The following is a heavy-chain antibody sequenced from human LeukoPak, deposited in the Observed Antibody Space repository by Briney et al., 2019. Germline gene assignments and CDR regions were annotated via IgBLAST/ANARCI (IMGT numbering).Heavy chain of an antibody. CDR1: RFTFSSYN. CDR2: ISSISRTI. J-gene: IGHJ6*03. Sequence: GGSLRLSCAASRFTFSSYNMNWVRQAPGKGLEHISYISSISRTIDNADSVKGRFTISRDNAKSSLYLQMNSLRAEDTAVYYCARERKSNYYLDVWGKGTTVTVSS. CDR3: ARERKSNYYLDV. V-gene: IGHV3-48*01.